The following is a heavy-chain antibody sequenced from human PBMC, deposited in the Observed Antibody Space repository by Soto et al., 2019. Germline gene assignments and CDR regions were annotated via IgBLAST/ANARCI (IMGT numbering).Heavy chain of an antibody. V-gene: IGHV1-69*06. CDR1: GGTFSSYA. Sequence: SVKVSCKASGGTFSSYAISWVRQAPGQGLEWMGGIIPIFGTANYAQKFQGRVTITADKSTSTAYMELSSLRSEDTAVYYCAREAGGFGESSSAPWGQGTLVTVSS. CDR2: IIPIFGTA. CDR3: AREAGGFGESSSAP. D-gene: IGHD3-10*01. J-gene: IGHJ5*02.